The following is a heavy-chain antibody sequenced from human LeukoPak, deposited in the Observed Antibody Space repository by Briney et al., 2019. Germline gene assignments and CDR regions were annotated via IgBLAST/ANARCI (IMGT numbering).Heavy chain of an antibody. CDR1: GFTFSNFA. D-gene: IGHD1-26*01. J-gene: IGHJ4*02. Sequence: GGSLRLSCAASGFTFSNFAMSWVRQAPGKGLEWVAVISYDGSNTYYADSVKGRFTISRDNSKNTLYLQMNSLRAEDTAVYYCARAQEEGSGSYLDYWGQGTLVTVSS. CDR2: ISYDGSNT. V-gene: IGHV3-30-3*01. CDR3: ARAQEEGSGSYLDY.